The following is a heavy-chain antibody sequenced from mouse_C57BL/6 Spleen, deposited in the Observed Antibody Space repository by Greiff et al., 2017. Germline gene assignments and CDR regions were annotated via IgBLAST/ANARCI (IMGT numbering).Heavy chain of an antibody. J-gene: IGHJ1*03. CDR2: INYDGSST. CDR1: GFTFSDYY. Sequence: EVNVVESEGGLVQPGSSMKLSCTASGFTFSDYYMAWVRQVPEKGLEWVANINYDGSSTYYLDSLKSRFIISRDNAKNILYLQMSSLKSEDTATYYCARDVEYFDVWGTGTTVTVSS. V-gene: IGHV5-16*01. CDR3: ARDVEYFDV.